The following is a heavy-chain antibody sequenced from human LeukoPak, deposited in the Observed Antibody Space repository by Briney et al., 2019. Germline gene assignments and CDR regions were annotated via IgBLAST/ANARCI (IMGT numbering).Heavy chain of an antibody. CDR1: GYSIRSGYE. CDR2: ISYSGST. Sequence: SETLSLTCTVSGYSIRSGYEWAWIRQTPGKGLEWMGSISYSGSTYYSPSLKSRVTISLDTSRNQFSLKLNSVTAADTAVYYCAKSNGYGLIDIWGQGTMVTVSS. D-gene: IGHD3-22*01. CDR3: AKSNGYGLIDI. V-gene: IGHV4-38-2*02. J-gene: IGHJ3*02.